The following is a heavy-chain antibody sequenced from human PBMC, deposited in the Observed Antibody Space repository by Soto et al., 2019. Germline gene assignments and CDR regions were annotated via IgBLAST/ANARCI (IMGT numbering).Heavy chain of an antibody. D-gene: IGHD5-18*01. CDR1: GFTVRTNF. V-gene: IGHV3-53*02. Sequence: EMQLVETGGDLIQPGGSLRLSCAASGFTVRTNFMNWDRQAPGKGLEWVSIIYNGGRPDYADSVKGRFTVSRDNSKNTLYLQMNSLRVEDTGVYYCAREEGSAYNFGYGMDVWGQGTTVTLSS. J-gene: IGHJ6*02. CDR2: IYNGGRP. CDR3: AREEGSAYNFGYGMDV.